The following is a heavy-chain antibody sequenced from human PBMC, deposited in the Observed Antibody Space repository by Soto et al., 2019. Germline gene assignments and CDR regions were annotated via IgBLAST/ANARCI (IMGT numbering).Heavy chain of an antibody. CDR2: IIPILGIA. CDR3: ARDRGDSTFDD. Sequence: SVKVSCKASGGTFSSYTISWVRQAPGQGLEWMGRIIPILGIANYAQKFQGRVTITADKSTSTAYMELSSLRSEDTAVYDCARDRGDSTFDDWGQGTLVTVSS. V-gene: IGHV1-69*04. J-gene: IGHJ4*02. CDR1: GGTFSSYT. D-gene: IGHD2-21*02.